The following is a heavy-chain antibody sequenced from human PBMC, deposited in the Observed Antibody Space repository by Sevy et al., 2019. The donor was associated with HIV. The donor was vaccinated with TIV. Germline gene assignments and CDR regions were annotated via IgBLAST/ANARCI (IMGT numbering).Heavy chain of an antibody. V-gene: IGHV3-30*02. CDR2: TRYDGSTK. Sequence: GGSLRLSCAASGFTFNVYGMHWVRQAPGKGLQWVAFTRYDGSTKYYADSVKGRFTISRDNSKNTLYLQMNSLRVEDTALYYCTRVHSGGYPFDYWGQGSLVTVSS. D-gene: IGHD3-22*01. J-gene: IGHJ4*02. CDR3: TRVHSGGYPFDY. CDR1: GFTFNVYG.